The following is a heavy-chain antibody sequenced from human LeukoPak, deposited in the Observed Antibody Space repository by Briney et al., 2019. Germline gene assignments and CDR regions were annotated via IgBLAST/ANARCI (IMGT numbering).Heavy chain of an antibody. D-gene: IGHD3-9*01. J-gene: IGHJ5*02. CDR3: PRHAYDILTGYRLGPYLFTA. Sequence: SGTLSLTCAVPGYSLSSGYYWGWTRQPPGKGLEWSATIYQSGSTYYNPSLKSRVTISADTSKKQFSLNLSSVTAADTSVSYCPRHAYDILTGYRLGPYLFTAWGQGTLVTVSA. CDR1: GYSLSSGYY. CDR2: IYQSGST. V-gene: IGHV4-38-2*01.